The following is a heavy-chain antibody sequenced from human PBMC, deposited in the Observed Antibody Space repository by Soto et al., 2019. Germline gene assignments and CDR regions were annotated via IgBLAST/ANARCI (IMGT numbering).Heavy chain of an antibody. CDR2: IYYSGST. CDR3: ASERITYYDFWSGPSHYGMDV. Sequence: ASETLSLTCTVSGGSISSGDYYWSWIRQPPGKGLEWIGYIYYSGSTYYNPSLTSRVTISVDTSKNQFSLKLSSVTAADTAVYYCASERITYYDFWSGPSHYGMDVWGQGTTVTVSS. CDR1: GGSISSGDYY. V-gene: IGHV4-30-4*01. D-gene: IGHD3-3*01. J-gene: IGHJ6*02.